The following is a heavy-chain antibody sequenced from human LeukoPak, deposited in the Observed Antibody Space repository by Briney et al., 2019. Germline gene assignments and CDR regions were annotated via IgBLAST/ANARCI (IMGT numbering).Heavy chain of an antibody. CDR1: GFTFSSYG. J-gene: IGHJ5*02. CDR3: ARGPDYYGSGSYYRLYDWFDP. V-gene: IGHV3-30*02. D-gene: IGHD3-10*01. Sequence: GGSLRPSCAASGFTFSSYGMHWVRQAPGKGLEWVAFIRYDGSNKYYADSVKGGFTISRDNSKNTLYLQMDSLRAEDTAVYYCARGPDYYGSGSYYRLYDWFDPWGQGTLVTVSS. CDR2: IRYDGSNK.